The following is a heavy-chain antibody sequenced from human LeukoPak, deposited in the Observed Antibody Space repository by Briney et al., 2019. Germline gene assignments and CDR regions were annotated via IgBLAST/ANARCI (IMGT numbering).Heavy chain of an antibody. CDR1: KFIFDDYG. CDR2: INKNGGST. V-gene: IGHV3-20*04. Sequence: PGGSLRLSCTASKFIFDDYGMSWVRQVPGKGLEWVSGINKNGGSTSYAESVKGRFTISRDNAKNSLYLQINSLRAEDTAVYYCAREKYCSSTNCYPLFDPWGQGTLVTVSS. CDR3: AREKYCSSTNCYPLFDP. D-gene: IGHD2-2*01. J-gene: IGHJ5*02.